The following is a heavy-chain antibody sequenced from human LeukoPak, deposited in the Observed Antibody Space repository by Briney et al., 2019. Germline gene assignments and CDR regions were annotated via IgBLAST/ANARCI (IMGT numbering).Heavy chain of an antibody. CDR1: GYTFTSYG. CDR2: ISAYNGDT. J-gene: IGHJ3*02. Sequence: ASVKVSCKASGYTFTSYGISWVRQAPGQGLEWMGWISAYNGDTNYAQKLQGRVTMTTDTSTSTAYMELRSLRSDDTAVYYCARDRPLEYSSSPRAFDIWGQGTMVTVSS. D-gene: IGHD6-6*01. V-gene: IGHV1-18*01. CDR3: ARDRPLEYSSSPRAFDI.